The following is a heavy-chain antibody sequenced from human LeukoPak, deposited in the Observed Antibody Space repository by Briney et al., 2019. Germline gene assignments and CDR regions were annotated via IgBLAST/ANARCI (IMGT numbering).Heavy chain of an antibody. J-gene: IGHJ4*02. CDR1: GFTFSSYW. CDR3: ARDLPDY. V-gene: IGHV3-7*01. Sequence: QPGGSLRLSCAASGFTFSSYWMSWVRQAPGKGLEWVANINQNGSEKYYADSVKGRSTISRDDPKNSLYLQMNSLRAEDTAIYYCARDLPDYWGRGTLVTVSS. CDR2: INQNGSEK.